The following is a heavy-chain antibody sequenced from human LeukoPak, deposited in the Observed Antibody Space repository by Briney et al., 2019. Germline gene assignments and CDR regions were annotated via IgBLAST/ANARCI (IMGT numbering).Heavy chain of an antibody. J-gene: IGHJ4*02. D-gene: IGHD6-19*01. CDR2: IYYSGST. V-gene: IGHV4-39*07. CDR3: ARREEWLFDY. CDR1: GGSISSSSYY. Sequence: SETLSLTCTVSGGSISSSSYYWGWIRQPPGKGLEWIGSIYYSGSTYYNPSLKSRVTISVDTSKNQFSLKLSSVTAADTAVYYCARREEWLFDYWGQGTLVTVSS.